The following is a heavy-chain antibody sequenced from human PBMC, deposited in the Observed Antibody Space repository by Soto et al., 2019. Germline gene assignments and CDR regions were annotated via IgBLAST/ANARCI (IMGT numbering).Heavy chain of an antibody. D-gene: IGHD6-6*01. Sequence: QLQLQESGPGLVKPSETLSLTCTVSGGSISGSSYYWGWIRQPPGKGLEWIGSIYTSGSTYYNPSLKSRVTISVDTSKNQFSLKLSSVTAADTAVYYCARQFLEAARGNWFDPWGQGTLVTVSS. CDR2: IYTSGST. V-gene: IGHV4-39*01. CDR1: GGSISGSSYY. J-gene: IGHJ5*02. CDR3: ARQFLEAARGNWFDP.